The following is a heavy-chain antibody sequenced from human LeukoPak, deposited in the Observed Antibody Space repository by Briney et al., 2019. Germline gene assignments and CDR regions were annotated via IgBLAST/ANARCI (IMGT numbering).Heavy chain of an antibody. CDR1: GYTFTSYD. J-gene: IGHJ4*02. CDR3: VAQGYNWNAYESLGYFDY. CDR2: VNPNSGIT. Sequence: ASVNVSCKASGYTFTSYDINWVRQATGQGLDWMGWVNPNSGITGYEQKFQGRVTTTRTPSISTAYMELSSLRSEDTAVYYCVAQGYNWNAYESLGYFDYWGQGTLVTVSS. D-gene: IGHD1-20*01. V-gene: IGHV1-8*01.